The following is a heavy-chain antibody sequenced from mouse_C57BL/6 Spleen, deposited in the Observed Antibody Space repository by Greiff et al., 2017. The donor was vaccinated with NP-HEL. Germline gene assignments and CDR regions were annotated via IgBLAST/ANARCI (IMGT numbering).Heavy chain of an antibody. J-gene: IGHJ3*01. CDR3: ARPYYYGSSYVAWFAY. CDR1: GYTFTGYW. D-gene: IGHD1-1*01. Sequence: VQLQQSGAELMKPGASVKLSCKATGYTFTGYWIEWVKQRPGHGLEWIGEILPGRGSTNYNEKFKGKATFTADTSSNTAYLQLSSLTTEDSAIYYCARPYYYGSSYVAWFAYWGQGTLVTVSA. CDR2: ILPGRGST. V-gene: IGHV1-9*01.